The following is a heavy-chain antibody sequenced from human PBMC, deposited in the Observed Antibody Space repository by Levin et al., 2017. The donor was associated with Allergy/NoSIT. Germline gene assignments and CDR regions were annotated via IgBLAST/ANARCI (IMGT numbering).Heavy chain of an antibody. D-gene: IGHD2-21*01. J-gene: IGHJ5*02. Sequence: SETLSLTCTVSGASLSSNDWWSWVRQPPGKGLQWIGEIYRSGTTNYNPSLKSRVTMSVDRSKNHFSLKLTFVTAADTAVYWCARNVVLAAANGFDPWGQGIQVTVSS. CDR3: ARNVVLAAANGFDP. CDR2: IYRSGTT. V-gene: IGHV4-4*01. CDR1: GASLSSNDW.